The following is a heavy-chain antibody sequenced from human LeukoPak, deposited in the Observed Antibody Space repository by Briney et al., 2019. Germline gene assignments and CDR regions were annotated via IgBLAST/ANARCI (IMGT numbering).Heavy chain of an antibody. CDR1: GYTFGNFG. D-gene: IGHD2-2*01. J-gene: IGHJ4*02. CDR3: ARDGTSTDDY. CDR2: ISGNNDNP. Sequence: GASVRVSCKTSGYTFGNFGINWVRQAPGQGLEWMGWISGNNDNPNYGQKFQGRFTGTTDSSTSTAYMELRNLTFDDTAVYYCARDGTSTDDYWGQGTLVTVSS. V-gene: IGHV1-18*01.